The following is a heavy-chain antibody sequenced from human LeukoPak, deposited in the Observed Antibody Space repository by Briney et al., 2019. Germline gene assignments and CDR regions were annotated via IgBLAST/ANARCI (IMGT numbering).Heavy chain of an antibody. V-gene: IGHV3-48*03. J-gene: IGHJ4*02. Sequence: GGSLRLSCAVSGFTFSSYEMNWVRQAPGKGLEWDSYISSSGSTIYYADSVKGRFTISRDNAKNSLYLQMNSLRVEDTAVYYCARDSQRWGNFDSWGQGTLVSVSS. CDR3: ARDSQRWGNFDS. CDR1: GFTFSSYE. D-gene: IGHD5-24*01. CDR2: ISSSGSTI.